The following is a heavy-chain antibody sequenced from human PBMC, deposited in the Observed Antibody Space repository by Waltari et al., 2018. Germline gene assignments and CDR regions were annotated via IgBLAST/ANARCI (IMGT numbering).Heavy chain of an antibody. J-gene: IGHJ5*02. CDR2: IYISGRT. CDR3: ARVFWTSASSGVSFLDP. Sequence: QVQLQESGPGLVKPSETLSLTCTVSGGSISSYYWSWIRQPAGKGLEWIGRIYISGRTKYNPSLKSRVTRSLDTSKNHFSLTRSSVTAADTAVYYCARVFWTSASSGVSFLDPWGQGTLVTVSS. V-gene: IGHV4-4*07. CDR1: GGSISSYY. D-gene: IGHD3-3*01.